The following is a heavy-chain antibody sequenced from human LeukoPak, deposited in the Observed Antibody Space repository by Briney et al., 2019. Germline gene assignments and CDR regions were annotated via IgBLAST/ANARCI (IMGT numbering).Heavy chain of an antibody. CDR2: ISGNGVST. D-gene: IGHD6-13*01. CDR3: AKPQYDSSWYYFDY. Sequence: PGTSLRLSCAASGFTFSTYAMSWVRQAPGKGLEWVSTISGNGVSTYYANSVKGRFTISRDNSKNTLWLQMNSLRAEDTALYYCAKPQYDSSWYYFDYWGQGTLVTVSS. V-gene: IGHV3-23*01. CDR1: GFTFSTYA. J-gene: IGHJ4*02.